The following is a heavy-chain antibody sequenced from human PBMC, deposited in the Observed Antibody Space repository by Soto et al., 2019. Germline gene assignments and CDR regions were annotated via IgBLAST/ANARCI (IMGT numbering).Heavy chain of an antibody. D-gene: IGHD1-1*01. J-gene: IGHJ5*02. CDR3: LRVDWNDAGS. CDR2: TRYTSKWSY. V-gene: IGHV6-1*01. CDR1: VDIVSSPSAT. Sequence: SQTLSLTCAISVDIVSSPSATWECIRQSPSRGLEWLGRTRYTSKWSYEYALSVKGRITISPDTSKNHFSLQLDSVTPEDTAVYYCLRVDWNDAGSWGQGTLVTVSS.